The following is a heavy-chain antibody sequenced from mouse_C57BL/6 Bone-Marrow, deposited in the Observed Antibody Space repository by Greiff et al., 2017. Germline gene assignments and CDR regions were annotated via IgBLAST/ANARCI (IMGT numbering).Heavy chain of an antibody. CDR3: ARSGPLGRSFDY. V-gene: IGHV1-55*01. J-gene: IGHJ2*01. D-gene: IGHD4-1*01. CDR2: IYPTSGRT. Sequence: QVQLQQPGAELVKPGASVKMSCKASGYTFTSYWITWVKQRPGQGLEWIGDIYPTSGRTNYNEKFKSKAILTVYTSSNTAYMPLSSLTSEDSAVFYCARSGPLGRSFDYWGQGTTLTVSS. CDR1: GYTFTSYW.